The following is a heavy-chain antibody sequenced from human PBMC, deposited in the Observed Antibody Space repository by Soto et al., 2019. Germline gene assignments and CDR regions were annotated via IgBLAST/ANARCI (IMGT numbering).Heavy chain of an antibody. J-gene: IGHJ4*02. CDR3: PGGGGRRGGYNFDS. CDR2: IIPIFGTA. Sequence: QVQLVQSGAEVKKPGSSVKVSCKASGGTFSSYAISWVRQAPGQGLEWMGGIIPIFGTANYAQKFQGRVTITADESTTTAKMGRSSLNSKDTALNYGPGGGGRRGGYNFDSWAREPWSPSPQ. CDR1: GGTFSSYA. V-gene: IGHV1-69*01. D-gene: IGHD6-19*01.